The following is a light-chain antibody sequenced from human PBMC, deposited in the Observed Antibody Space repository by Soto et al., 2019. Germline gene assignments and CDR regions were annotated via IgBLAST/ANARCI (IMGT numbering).Light chain of an antibody. CDR2: KAS. Sequence: DIQMTQSPSSLSASVGDRVTITCRASHNINNYLSWYQQKPGKAPKLLIYKASTLKSGVPSRFSGSGSGTEFTLTISSLQPDDFATYYCQHYNSYSEAFGQGTKVELK. V-gene: IGKV1-5*03. CDR1: HNINNY. J-gene: IGKJ1*01. CDR3: QHYNSYSEA.